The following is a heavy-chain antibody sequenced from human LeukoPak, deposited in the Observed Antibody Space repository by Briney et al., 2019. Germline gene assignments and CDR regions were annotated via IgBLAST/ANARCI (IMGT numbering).Heavy chain of an antibody. CDR3: AKDYRYSSSWFSNGAFDI. D-gene: IGHD6-13*01. CDR1: GFTFSSYA. CDR2: ISYDGSNK. Sequence: GGSLRLSCAASGFTFSSYAMSWVRQAPGKGLEWVAVISYDGSNKYYADSVKGRFTISRDNSKNTLYLQMNSLRAEDTAVYYCAKDYRYSSSWFSNGAFDIWGQGTMVTVSS. V-gene: IGHV3-30*18. J-gene: IGHJ3*02.